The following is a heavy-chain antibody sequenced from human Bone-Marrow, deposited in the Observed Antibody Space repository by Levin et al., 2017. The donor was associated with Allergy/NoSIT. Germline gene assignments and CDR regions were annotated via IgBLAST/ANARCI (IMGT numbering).Heavy chain of an antibody. D-gene: IGHD3-10*01. CDR2: IYYSGST. CDR3: NSMVVRGVIWAWFDP. CDR1: GGSISCSSYY. Sequence: SETLSLTCTVSGGSISCSSYYWGWIRQPPGKGLEWIGSIYYSGSTYYNPSLKSRVTISVDTSKNQFSLKLSSVTAADTAVYYCNSMVVRGVIWAWFDPWGQGTLVTVSS. J-gene: IGHJ5*02. V-gene: IGHV4-39*01.